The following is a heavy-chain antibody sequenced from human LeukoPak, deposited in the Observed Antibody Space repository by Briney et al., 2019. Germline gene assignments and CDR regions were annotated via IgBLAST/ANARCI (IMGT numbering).Heavy chain of an antibody. CDR1: GFSFSNFG. V-gene: IGHV3-30*18. CDR2: ISYDGRNK. Sequence: GGSLRLSCAASGFSFSNFGMHWVRQAPGKGLEWVAVISYDGRNKYFADSVKGRLTISRDNSKNTVYLEMNRLRDEDTAVYYCAKDKRGSSGWYDHWGQGTLVIVSS. CDR3: AKDKRGSSGWYDH. D-gene: IGHD6-19*01. J-gene: IGHJ5*02.